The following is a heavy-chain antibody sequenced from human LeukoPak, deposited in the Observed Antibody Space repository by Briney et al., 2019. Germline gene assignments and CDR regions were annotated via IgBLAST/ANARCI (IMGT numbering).Heavy chain of an antibody. D-gene: IGHD6-19*01. CDR2: ISYDGSNK. CDR1: GFTFSSYG. V-gene: IGHV3-30*18. Sequence: GGSLRLSCAASGFTFSSYGMHWVRQAPGKGLEWVAVISYDGSNKYYADSVKGRFTISRDNSKNTLYLQMSSLRAEDTAVYYCAKGAEMGYSSGWYYFDYWGQGTLVTVSS. CDR3: AKGAEMGYSSGWYYFDY. J-gene: IGHJ4*02.